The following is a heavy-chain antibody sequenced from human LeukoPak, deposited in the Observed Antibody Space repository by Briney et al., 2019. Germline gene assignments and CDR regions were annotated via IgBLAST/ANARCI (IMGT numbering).Heavy chain of an antibody. CDR2: IYYSGST. J-gene: IGHJ5*02. CDR1: GGSISSGDYY. V-gene: IGHV4-30-4*01. D-gene: IGHD3-22*01. Sequence: SETLSLTCTVSGGSISSGDYYWSWIRQPPGKGLEWIGYIYYSGSTYYNPSLKSRVTIPVDTSKNQFSLKLSSVTAADTAVYYCARDRAHYYDSSGYAGWFDPWGQGTLVTVSS. CDR3: ARDRAHYYDSSGYAGWFDP.